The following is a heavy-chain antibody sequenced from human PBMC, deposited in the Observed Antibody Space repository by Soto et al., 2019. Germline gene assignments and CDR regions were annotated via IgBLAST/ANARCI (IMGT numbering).Heavy chain of an antibody. CDR3: ARGRTKYSSPRGWFDP. Sequence: SETLSLICAVYGGSFSGYYWSWIRQPPGKGLEWIGEINHSGSTNYNPSLKSRVTISVDTSKNQFSLKLSSVTAADTAVYYCARGRTKYSSPRGWFDPWGQGTLVTVS. V-gene: IGHV4-34*01. CDR2: INHSGST. D-gene: IGHD6-6*01. CDR1: GGSFSGYY. J-gene: IGHJ5*02.